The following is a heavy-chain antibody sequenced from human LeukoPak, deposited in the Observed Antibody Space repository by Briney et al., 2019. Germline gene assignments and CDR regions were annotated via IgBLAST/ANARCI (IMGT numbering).Heavy chain of an antibody. Sequence: GASVKVSCKASGCTFTGYYMHWVRQAPGQGLEWMGWINPNSGGTNYAQKFQGRVTMTRDTSISTAYMELSRLRSDDTAVYYCARAGSYYTAYYFDYWGQGTLVTVSS. CDR3: ARAGSYYTAYYFDY. CDR1: GCTFTGYY. CDR2: INPNSGGT. D-gene: IGHD3-10*01. V-gene: IGHV1-2*02. J-gene: IGHJ4*02.